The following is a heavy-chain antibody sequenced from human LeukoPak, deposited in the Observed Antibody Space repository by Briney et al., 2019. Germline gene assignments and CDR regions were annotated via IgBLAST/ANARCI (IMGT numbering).Heavy chain of an antibody. Sequence: SETLSLTCTVSGYSISSDYYWGWIRQPPGKGLEWIGSIYHSGSTYYNPSLKSRVTISVDTSKNQFSLKLSSVTAADTAVYYCARQRGYYGSGSYTYWGQGTLVTVSS. CDR1: GYSISSDYY. J-gene: IGHJ4*02. V-gene: IGHV4-38-2*02. D-gene: IGHD3-10*01. CDR2: IYHSGST. CDR3: ARQRGYYGSGSYTY.